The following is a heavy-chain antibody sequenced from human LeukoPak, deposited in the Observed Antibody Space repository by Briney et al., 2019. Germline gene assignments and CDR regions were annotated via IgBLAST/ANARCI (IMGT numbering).Heavy chain of an antibody. Sequence: GGSLRLSCAASGSTFSDYRMNWVRQAPGKGLEWVSSITSSNNYIYYADSMKGRFTISRDNAKNSLYLQMNSLRAEDTAVYYCVTTWGAHYWYFDLWGRGALVTVSS. D-gene: IGHD1-26*01. V-gene: IGHV3-21*01. CDR1: GSTFSDYR. CDR3: VTTWGAHYWYFDL. CDR2: ITSSNNYI. J-gene: IGHJ2*01.